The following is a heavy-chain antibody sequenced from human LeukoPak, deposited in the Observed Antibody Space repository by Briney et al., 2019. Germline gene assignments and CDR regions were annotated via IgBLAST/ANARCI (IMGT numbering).Heavy chain of an antibody. Sequence: PSQTPSLTCTVSGGSISSGDYYWSWIRQPPGKGLEWIRYIYYSGSTYYNPSLKSRVTISVDTSKNQFSLKLSSVTAADTAVYYCAREIAAAGTRWFDPWGQGTLVTVSS. CDR2: IYYSGST. CDR1: GGSISSGDYY. J-gene: IGHJ5*02. D-gene: IGHD6-13*01. CDR3: AREIAAAGTRWFDP. V-gene: IGHV4-30-4*01.